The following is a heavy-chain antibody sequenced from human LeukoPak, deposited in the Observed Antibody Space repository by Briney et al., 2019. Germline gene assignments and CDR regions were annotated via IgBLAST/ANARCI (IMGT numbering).Heavy chain of an antibody. J-gene: IGHJ4*02. CDR1: GFTFSSYS. CDR2: ISSSSSTI. CDR3: AKDSIAVAGTGGFDY. D-gene: IGHD6-19*01. V-gene: IGHV3-48*04. Sequence: GGSLRLSCAASGFTFSSYSMNWVRQAPGKGLEWVSYISSSSSTIYYADSVKGRFTISRDNAKNSLYLQMNSLRAEDMALYYCAKDSIAVAGTGGFDYWGQGTLVTVSS.